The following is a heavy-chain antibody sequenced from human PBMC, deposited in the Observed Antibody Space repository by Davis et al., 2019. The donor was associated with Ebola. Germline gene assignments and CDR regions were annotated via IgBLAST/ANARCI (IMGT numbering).Heavy chain of an antibody. V-gene: IGHV3-73*01. CDR1: GFTFSGSA. CDR3: TNAPQYGDYDY. J-gene: IGHJ4*02. D-gene: IGHD4-17*01. CDR2: IRSKANSYAT. Sequence: GGSLRLSCAASGFTFSGSAMHWVRQASGKGLEWVGRIRSKANSYATAYAASVKGRFTISRDDSKNTAYLQMNSLKTEDTAVYYCTNAPQYGDYDYWGQGTLVTVS.